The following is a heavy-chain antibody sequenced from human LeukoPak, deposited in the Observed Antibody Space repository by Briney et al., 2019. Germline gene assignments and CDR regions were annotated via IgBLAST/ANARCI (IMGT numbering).Heavy chain of an antibody. Sequence: PGGSLRLSCAASGLTFSSYWMHWVRQAPGKGLVWVSRINSVGSSTSYADSVKGRFTISRDNAKNTLYLQMNSLRAEDTAVYYCAREIAAPPYYYYGMDVWGQGTTVTVSS. D-gene: IGHD6-13*01. CDR1: GLTFSSYW. CDR3: AREIAAPPYYYYGMDV. CDR2: INSVGSST. V-gene: IGHV3-74*01. J-gene: IGHJ6*02.